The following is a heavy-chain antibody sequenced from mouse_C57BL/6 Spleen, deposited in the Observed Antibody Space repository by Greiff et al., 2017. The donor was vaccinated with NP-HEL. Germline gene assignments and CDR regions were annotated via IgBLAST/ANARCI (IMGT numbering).Heavy chain of an antibody. D-gene: IGHD1-1*01. CDR2: INYDGSST. CDR3: ARGGTVGFAY. Sequence: EVQLVESEGGLVQPGSSMKLSCTASGFTFSDYYMAWVRQVPEKGLEWVANINYDGSSTYYLDSLKSRFIISRDNAKNILYLQMSSLKSEDTATYYCARGGTVGFAYWGQGTLVTVSA. V-gene: IGHV5-16*01. CDR1: GFTFSDYY. J-gene: IGHJ3*01.